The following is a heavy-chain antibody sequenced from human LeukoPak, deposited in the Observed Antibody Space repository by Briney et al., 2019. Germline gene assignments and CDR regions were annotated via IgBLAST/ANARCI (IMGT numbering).Heavy chain of an antibody. CDR1: GGSTSSYY. Sequence: PSDTLSLTCNVSGGSTSSYYWSWIRQPAGQGLEWIGRIYTSGSTNYNPSLKSRVTMSVDTSKNQFSLKLSSVTAADTAIYYCAREGWDYYYMDVWGKGTTVTVSS. V-gene: IGHV4-4*07. CDR3: AREGWDYYYMDV. J-gene: IGHJ6*03. CDR2: IYTSGST. D-gene: IGHD6-19*01.